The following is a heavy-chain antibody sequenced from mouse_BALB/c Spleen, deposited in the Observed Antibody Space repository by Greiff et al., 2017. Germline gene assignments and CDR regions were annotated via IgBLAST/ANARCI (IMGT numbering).Heavy chain of an antibody. CDR2: IDPSNSET. CDR1: GYTFTSYW. V-gene: IGHV1S127*01. Sequence: QVQLKESGPELVRPGASVKMSCKASGYTFTSYWMHWVKQRPGQGLEWIGMIDPSNSETRLNQKFKDKATLNVDKSSNTAYMQLSSLTSEDSAVYYCARGFYYDYDVAWFAYWGQGTLVTVSA. D-gene: IGHD2-4*01. J-gene: IGHJ3*01. CDR3: ARGFYYDYDVAWFAY.